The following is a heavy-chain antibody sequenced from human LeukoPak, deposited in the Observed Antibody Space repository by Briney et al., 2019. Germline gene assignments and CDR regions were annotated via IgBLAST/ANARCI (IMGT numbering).Heavy chain of an antibody. D-gene: IGHD6-19*01. V-gene: IGHV3-48*02. CDR2: ISGSSSTI. CDR1: GIAFSTST. J-gene: IGHJ4*02. CDR3: ARVQTDSRGWYRFDY. Sequence: GGSLRLSCAASGIAFSTSTMNWARQAPGKGLEWVSYISGSSSTIYYADSVKGRFTVSRDNAGNSLYLQMNNLGDDDTAVYFFARVQTDSRGWYRFDYWGQGTLVTVSS.